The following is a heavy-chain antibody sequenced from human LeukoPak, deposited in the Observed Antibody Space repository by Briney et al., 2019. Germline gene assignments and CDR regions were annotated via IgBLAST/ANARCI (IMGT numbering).Heavy chain of an antibody. Sequence: PGGSLRLSCPASGFTFSSYAMSWVRQAPGKGLEWVSGLSGSGGNTIYADSVKGRFTISRDNSKNTMFLQMNSLRAEDTAVYYCAKELSGGWPLDYWGQGALVTVSS. D-gene: IGHD6-19*01. CDR1: GFTFSSYA. CDR2: LSGSGGNT. V-gene: IGHV3-23*01. J-gene: IGHJ4*02. CDR3: AKELSGGWPLDY.